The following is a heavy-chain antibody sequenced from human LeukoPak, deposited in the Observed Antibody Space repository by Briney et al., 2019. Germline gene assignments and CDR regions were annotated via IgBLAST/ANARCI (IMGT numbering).Heavy chain of an antibody. CDR2: IYYSGST. Sequence: PSQTLSLTCTVSGGSITNGGYYWSWIRQPPGKRLEWIGYIYYSGSTTYNPSLKSRVTMSVDTSKNQFSLKLSSVTAADTAVYYCARHGYTYGRAYYYFMDVWGKGTTVTVSS. CDR1: GGSITNGGYY. CDR3: ARHGYTYGRAYYYFMDV. D-gene: IGHD5-18*01. V-gene: IGHV4-61*08. J-gene: IGHJ6*03.